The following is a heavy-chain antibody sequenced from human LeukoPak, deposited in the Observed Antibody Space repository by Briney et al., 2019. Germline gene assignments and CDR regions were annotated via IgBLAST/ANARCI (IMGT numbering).Heavy chain of an antibody. CDR1: GYTFTSYG. Sequence: GASVKVSCKASGYTFTSYGISWVRQAPGQGLEWMGGIIPVFGSANYAQKFQGRVTITADESTSTAYMDLSSLRSEDTAVYYCARVENILTGYYADWGQGTLVTVSS. CDR2: IIPVFGSA. J-gene: IGHJ4*02. CDR3: ARVENILTGYYAD. D-gene: IGHD3-9*01. V-gene: IGHV1-69*13.